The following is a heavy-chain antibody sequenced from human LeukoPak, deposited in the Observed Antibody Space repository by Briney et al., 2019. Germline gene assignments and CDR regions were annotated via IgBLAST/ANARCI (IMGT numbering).Heavy chain of an antibody. J-gene: IGHJ4*02. CDR3: ARDGIAAAGTGVFDY. D-gene: IGHD6-13*01. V-gene: IGHV3-33*01. Sequence: GGSLRLSCAASGFTFSSYGMHWVRQAPGKGLEWVAVIWYDGSNKYYADSVKGRFTISRDNSENTLYLQMNSLRAEDTAVYYCARDGIAAAGTGVFDYWGQGTLVTVSS. CDR2: IWYDGSNK. CDR1: GFTFSSYG.